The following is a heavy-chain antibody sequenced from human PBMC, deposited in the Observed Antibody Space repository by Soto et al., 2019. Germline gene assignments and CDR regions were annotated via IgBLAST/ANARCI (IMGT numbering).Heavy chain of an antibody. D-gene: IGHD1-20*01. CDR2: ITSSGSNT. CDR1: GFTFSDYY. CDR3: TKVNSNWFYYFFF. V-gene: IGHV3-11*05. J-gene: IGHJ4*02. Sequence: LRLSCAASGFTFSDYYMSWIRQAPGKGLEWVSYITSSGSNTNYADSVKGRFTISRDKAKNSLYLQMNSLRDNDTAGYYCTKVNSNWFYYFFFWCQGTLVTLS.